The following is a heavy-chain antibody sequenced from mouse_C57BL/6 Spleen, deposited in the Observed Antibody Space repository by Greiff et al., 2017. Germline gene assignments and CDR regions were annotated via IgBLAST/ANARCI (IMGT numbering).Heavy chain of an antibody. CDR1: GFTFSSYG. CDR2: ISSGGSYT. V-gene: IGHV5-6*01. CDR3: ARHEGTTANYFDY. J-gene: IGHJ2*01. D-gene: IGHD1-2*01. Sequence: EVKLMESGGDLVKPGGSLKLSCAASGFTFSSYGMSWVRQTPDKRLEWVATISSGGSYTYYPDSVKGRFTISRDNAKNTLYLQMSSLKSEDTAMYYCARHEGTTANYFDYWGQGTTLTVSS.